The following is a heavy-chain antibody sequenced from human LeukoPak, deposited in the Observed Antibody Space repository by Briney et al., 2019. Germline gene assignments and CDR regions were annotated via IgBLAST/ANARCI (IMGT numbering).Heavy chain of an antibody. CDR2: IVPIFGTA. CDR1: GGTFSSYA. V-gene: IGHV1-69*13. Sequence: ASVKVSCKASGGTFSSYAISWVRQAPGQWLEWMGGIVPIFGTANYAQKFQGRVTITADESTSTAYMELSSLRSEDTAVYYCARVPGMIFGVVGSGYYFDYWGQGTLVTVSS. D-gene: IGHD3/OR15-3a*01. CDR3: ARVPGMIFGVVGSGYYFDY. J-gene: IGHJ4*02.